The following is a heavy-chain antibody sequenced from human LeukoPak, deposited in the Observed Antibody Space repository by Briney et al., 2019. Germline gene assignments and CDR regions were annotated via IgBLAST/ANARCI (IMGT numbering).Heavy chain of an antibody. CDR3: ARVIYGSGSYFYYYYYYMDV. J-gene: IGHJ6*03. V-gene: IGHV4-61*01. CDR1: GYSISSGYY. D-gene: IGHD3-10*01. Sequence: SETLSLTCTVSGYSISSGYYWSWIRQPPGKGLEWIGYIYYSGSTNYNPSLKSRVTISVDTSKNQFSLKLSSVTAADTAVYYCARVIYGSGSYFYYYYYYMDVWGKGTTVTVSS. CDR2: IYYSGST.